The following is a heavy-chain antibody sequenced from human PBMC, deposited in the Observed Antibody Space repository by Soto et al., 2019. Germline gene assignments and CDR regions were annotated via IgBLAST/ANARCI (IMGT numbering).Heavy chain of an antibody. J-gene: IGHJ4*02. V-gene: IGHV3-72*01. D-gene: IGHD5-18*01. CDR2: ARNKVDSYTK. CDR3: TRLTPPRGYNYDYYLDR. Sequence: GGSRSLSCAASGFTFSVYYMGWVRQAAGKGLEWVGRARNKVDSYTKEYAASVKGRFTISRDDSTNSLYPQMNSLKTEDTAIYYSTRLTPPRGYNYDYYLDRWGQGTQVTVSS. CDR1: GFTFSVYY.